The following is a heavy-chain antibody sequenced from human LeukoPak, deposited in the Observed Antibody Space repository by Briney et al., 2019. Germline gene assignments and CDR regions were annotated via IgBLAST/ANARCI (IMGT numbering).Heavy chain of an antibody. J-gene: IGHJ4*02. CDR2: ISASGGST. CDR3: AKDLSGSRTWGFDY. Sequence: GGSLRLSCAASGFSFRSHAMSWVRQAPGKGLEWVSVISASGGSTYYADSVKGRFTVSRDNSNNTLYLQMSSLRADDTAVYYCAKDLSGSRTWGFDYWGLGTLVTFSS. V-gene: IGHV3-23*01. D-gene: IGHD6-25*01. CDR1: GFSFRSHA.